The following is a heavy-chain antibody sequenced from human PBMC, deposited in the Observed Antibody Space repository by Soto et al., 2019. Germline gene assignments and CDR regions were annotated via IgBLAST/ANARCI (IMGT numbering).Heavy chain of an antibody. Sequence: EVQLVEAGGGLVQPGRSLRLSCAASGFTFDDYAMHWVRQPPGKGLEWVSGIRWNSGSIGYADSVKGRFTISRDNAKNSLYLKMNSMRAEDTALYYGAKDIAAAACTYYYGMDVWGQGTTVTVSS. CDR1: GFTFDDYA. D-gene: IGHD6-13*01. V-gene: IGHV3-9*01. CDR2: IRWNSGSI. CDR3: AKDIAAAACTYYYGMDV. J-gene: IGHJ6*02.